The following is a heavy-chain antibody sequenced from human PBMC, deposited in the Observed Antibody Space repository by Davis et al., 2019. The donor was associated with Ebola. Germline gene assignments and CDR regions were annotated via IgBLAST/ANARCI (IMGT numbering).Heavy chain of an antibody. CDR1: GFTFDDYA. Sequence: GGSLRLSCAASGFTFDDYAMHWVRQAPGRGLEWVSGISWNSGGIGYADSVKGRFTISRDNAKNSLYLQMNSLRAEDMALYYCTKGGSVTFAGVIDYWGQGTLVTVSS. D-gene: IGHD3-16*02. CDR2: ISWNSGGI. V-gene: IGHV3-9*03. J-gene: IGHJ4*02. CDR3: TKGGSVTFAGVIDY.